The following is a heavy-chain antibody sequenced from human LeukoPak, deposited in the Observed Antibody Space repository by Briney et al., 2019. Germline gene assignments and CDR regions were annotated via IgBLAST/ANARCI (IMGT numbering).Heavy chain of an antibody. CDR1: GGTFSSYA. CDR3: ARDLDDSYTNYYGMDV. V-gene: IGHV1-69*13. CDR2: IIPIFGTA. D-gene: IGHD3-16*02. Sequence: ASVKVSCKASGGTFSSYAISWVRQDPGQGLEWMGGIIPIFGTANYAQKFQGRVTITADESTSPAYMELSSLRSEDTAVYYCARDLDDSYTNYYGMDVWGQGTTVTVSS. J-gene: IGHJ6*02.